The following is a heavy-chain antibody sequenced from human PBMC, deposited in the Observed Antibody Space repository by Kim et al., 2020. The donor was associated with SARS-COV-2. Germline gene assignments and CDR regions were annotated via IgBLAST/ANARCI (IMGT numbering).Heavy chain of an antibody. CDR2: ISWNSGSI. Sequence: GGSLRLSCAASGFTFDDYAMNWGRQAPGKGLEWVSGISWNSGSIGYADSVKGRFTISRDNAKNSLYLQMNSLRAEDTALYYCAKVGGSTTFDYWGQGTLVTVSS. D-gene: IGHD2-15*01. CDR1: GFTFDDYA. V-gene: IGHV3-9*01. J-gene: IGHJ4*02. CDR3: AKVGGSTTFDY.